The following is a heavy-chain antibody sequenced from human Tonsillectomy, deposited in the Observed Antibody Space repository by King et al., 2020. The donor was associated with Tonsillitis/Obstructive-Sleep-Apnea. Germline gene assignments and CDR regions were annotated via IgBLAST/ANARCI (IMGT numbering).Heavy chain of an antibody. V-gene: IGHV3-33*01. J-gene: IGHJ6*03. CDR2: IWYDGSNK. CDR3: ASLLEQDYYYYMDV. D-gene: IGHD2-15*01. Sequence: VQLVESGGGVVQPGRSLRLSCAASGFTFSSYGMHWVRQAPGKGLEWVAVIWYDGSNKYYADSVKGRFTISRDNSKNTLYLQMNSLRAEDTAVYYCASLLEQDYYYYMDVWGKGTTVTVSS. CDR1: GFTFSSYG.